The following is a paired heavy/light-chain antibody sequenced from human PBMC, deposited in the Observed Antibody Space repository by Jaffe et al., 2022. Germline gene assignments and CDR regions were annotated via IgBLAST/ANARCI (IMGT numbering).Heavy chain of an antibody. Sequence: EVQLVESGGGLVKPGGSLRLSCAVSNFSFSTSDFTFSTSSMNWVRQAPGKGLEWVASISRTSAFIYYSDTVKGRFTISRDNARDLMYLEMNSLRAEDTAVYFCARGFTVQGLLIYDYWGPGSLVTVSS. CDR1: DFTFSTSS. CDR3: ARGFTVQGLLIYDY. J-gene: IGHJ4*02. D-gene: IGHD3-10*01. CDR2: ISRTSAFI. V-gene: IGHV3-21*02.
Light chain of an antibody. J-gene: IGLJ1*01. Sequence: SAEVNQDSDVSVALGQTVRITCQGDSVRRHFVSWYQKKPRQAPVLIVYGRNSRPSGIPDRFSASTSGTTASLTITGAQAEDEAEYYCNCRDRSDSQVYVFGSGTKVTVL. CDR1: SVRRHF. V-gene: IGLV3-19*01. CDR3: NCRDRSDSQVYV. CDR2: GRN.